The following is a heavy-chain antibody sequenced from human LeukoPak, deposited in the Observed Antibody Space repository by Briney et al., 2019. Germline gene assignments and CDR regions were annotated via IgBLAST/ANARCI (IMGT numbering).Heavy chain of an antibody. CDR1: GGSVSRSPYY. J-gene: IGHJ5*02. CDR2: IYYSGST. Sequence: SETLSLTCTVSGGSVSRSPYYWGWIRQPPGKGLEWIGNIYYSGSTYYNPSLKSRVTISVDTSKNQFSLKLSSVTAADTAVYYCARVTGYSSSWYTWFDPWGRGTLVTVSS. V-gene: IGHV4-39*07. CDR3: ARVTGYSSSWYTWFDP. D-gene: IGHD6-13*01.